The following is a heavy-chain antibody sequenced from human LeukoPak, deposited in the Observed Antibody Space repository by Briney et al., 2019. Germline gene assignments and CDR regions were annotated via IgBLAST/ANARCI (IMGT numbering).Heavy chain of an antibody. CDR1: GGTFSSYA. V-gene: IGHV1-46*01. J-gene: IGHJ6*03. D-gene: IGHD3-16*01. CDR2: INPSGGST. Sequence: ASVKVSCKASGGTFSSYAISWVRQAPGQGLEWMGIINPSGGSTSYAQKFQGRVTMTRDTSTSTVYMELSSLRSEDTAVYYCARTITSLNYYYMDVWGKGTTVTVSS. CDR3: ARTITSLNYYYMDV.